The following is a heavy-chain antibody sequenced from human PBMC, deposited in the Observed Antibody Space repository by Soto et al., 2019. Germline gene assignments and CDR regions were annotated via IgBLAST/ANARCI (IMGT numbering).Heavy chain of an antibody. CDR1: GGSISSIDFY. Sequence: QLKLQESGPGLVKPSETLSLTCTVSGGSISSIDFYWGWLRQPPGKGLDFIGSMYYSGTTYYNPSLKNRITISVDTSNNQFSLKLISVTAADTAVYYCAVVDSTGNWFDPWGQGALVTVSS. D-gene: IGHD3-22*01. CDR3: AVVDSTGNWFDP. J-gene: IGHJ5*02. V-gene: IGHV4-39*01. CDR2: MYYSGTT.